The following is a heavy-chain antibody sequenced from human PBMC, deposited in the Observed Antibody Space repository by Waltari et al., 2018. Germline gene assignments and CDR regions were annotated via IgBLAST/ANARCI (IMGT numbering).Heavy chain of an antibody. D-gene: IGHD6-6*01. Sequence: QLQPQPSGPGMVKPSPTLPLTCAISEERVSRSGVAWNWIRQSPSRGLEWLGSTYYMSKWSKAYAGSVKSRITINTDTSKNQFSLQLNSVTPEDSAVYYCARGRASAFDYWGQGTLVTVS. J-gene: IGHJ4*02. CDR3: ARGRASAFDY. V-gene: IGHV6-1*01. CDR2: TYYMSKWSK. CDR1: EERVSRSGVA.